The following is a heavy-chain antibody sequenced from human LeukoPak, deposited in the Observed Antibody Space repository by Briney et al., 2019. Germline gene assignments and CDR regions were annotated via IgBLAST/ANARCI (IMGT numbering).Heavy chain of an antibody. CDR1: GGSISGYY. D-gene: IGHD6-6*01. V-gene: IGHV4-59*08. Sequence: PSETLSLTCTVSGGSISGYYWTWIRQPPGKGLEWIGYIYSSGSTNYNPSLKSRVSISVDTSKNQFSLRLSSVTAADTAVYYCARHRYTSSSSYFDFWGQGTLVTVSS. CDR3: ARHRYTSSSSYFDF. CDR2: IYSSGST. J-gene: IGHJ4*02.